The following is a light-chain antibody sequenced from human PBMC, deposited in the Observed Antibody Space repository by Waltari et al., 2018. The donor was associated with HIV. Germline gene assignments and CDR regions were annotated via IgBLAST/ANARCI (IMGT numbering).Light chain of an antibody. CDR1: TSDVGGYRY. CDR3: SSYTSSSTYV. J-gene: IGLJ1*01. Sequence: QSALTQPASVSGSPGQSITISGTGTTSDVGGYRYVSWYQQHPGKAPKLMIYDVSHRPSGFSIRFSGSKSGNTASLPISGLQAEDEADYYCSSYTSSSTYVFGTGTKVTVL. CDR2: DVS. V-gene: IGLV2-14*03.